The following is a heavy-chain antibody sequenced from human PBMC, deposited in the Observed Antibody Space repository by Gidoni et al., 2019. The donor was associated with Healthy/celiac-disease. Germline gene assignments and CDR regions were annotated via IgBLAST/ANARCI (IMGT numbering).Heavy chain of an antibody. CDR2: IWYDGSNK. CDR1: GFTFSSYG. D-gene: IGHD3-3*01. V-gene: IGHV3-33*01. CDR3: AREGSGRGIAFDI. J-gene: IGHJ3*02. Sequence: QVQMVESGGGVVQPGWSLRLSCAAPGFTFSSYGMHWVRQAPGKGLAWVAGIWYDGSNKYYADSVKGRFTISRDNSKNTLYLQMNSLRAEDTAVYYCAREGSGRGIAFDIWGQGTMVTVSS.